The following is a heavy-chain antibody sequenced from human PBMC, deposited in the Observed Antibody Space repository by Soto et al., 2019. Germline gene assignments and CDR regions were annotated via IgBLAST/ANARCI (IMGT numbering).Heavy chain of an antibody. CDR3: ARGLPDGSGQYCDY. J-gene: IGHJ4*02. CDR1: GFTFSSYS. D-gene: IGHD3-10*01. CDR2: ISSSSSYI. Sequence: EVKLVESGGGLVKPGGSLRLSCAASGFTFSSYSMNWVRQAPGKGLEWVASISSSSSYIYYGDSVKGRFTISRDNAKNSLYLQMNSLRAEDTAVYYCARGLPDGSGQYCDYWGQGTLVTVSS. V-gene: IGHV3-21*01.